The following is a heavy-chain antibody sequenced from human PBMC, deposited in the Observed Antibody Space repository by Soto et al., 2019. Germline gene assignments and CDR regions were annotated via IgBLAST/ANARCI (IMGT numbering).Heavy chain of an antibody. D-gene: IGHD5-18*01. Sequence: GESLKISCNASGYTFTNNWISWVRQKPGQGLEWMGRIDPSDSRTKYNPSFEGHVTISIDKSINTAFLQWSSLRASDTAVYFCARRRGYSYDFDYWGQGTRVTVSS. CDR3: ARRRGYSYDFDY. V-gene: IGHV5-10-1*01. J-gene: IGHJ4*02. CDR2: IDPSDSRT. CDR1: GYTFTNNW.